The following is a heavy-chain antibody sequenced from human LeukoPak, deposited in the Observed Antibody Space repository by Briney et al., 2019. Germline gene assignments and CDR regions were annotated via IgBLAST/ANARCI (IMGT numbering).Heavy chain of an antibody. CDR3: ATRRIAVDP. J-gene: IGHJ5*02. CDR1: GFTFSNYW. Sequence: GGSLTLSCAASGFTFSNYWMTWVRRAPGKGLEWVANIRRDGSETHYVDSVMGRFTISRDNAKNSLYLQTNSLRSDDTAVYYCATRRIAVDPWGQGTLVTVSS. V-gene: IGHV3-7*03. D-gene: IGHD3-16*02. CDR2: IRRDGSET.